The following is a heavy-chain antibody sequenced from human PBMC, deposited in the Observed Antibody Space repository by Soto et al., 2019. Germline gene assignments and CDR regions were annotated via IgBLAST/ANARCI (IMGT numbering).Heavy chain of an antibody. J-gene: IGHJ4*02. V-gene: IGHV2-5*02. Sequence: QITLKESGPTLVRPAQTLTLTCDFSGFSLSTYHMGVAWIRQPPGKALEWLALIYWDDDKRYSPSLKDRLAISKVTSSNQVVLTITNLDPGDTATYFCAHAGDYDLLTFDHWGPGTLVTVSS. CDR3: AHAGDYDLLTFDH. D-gene: IGHD4-17*01. CDR2: IYWDDDK. CDR1: GFSLSTYHMG.